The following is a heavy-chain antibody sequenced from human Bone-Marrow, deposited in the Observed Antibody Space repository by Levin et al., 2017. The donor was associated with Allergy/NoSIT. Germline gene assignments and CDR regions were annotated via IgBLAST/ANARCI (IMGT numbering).Heavy chain of an antibody. CDR2: IKDGGSER. V-gene: IGHV3-7*04. J-gene: IGHJ3*01. D-gene: IGHD3-10*01. Sequence: GESLKISCTVSGFTFGTYSMSWVRQAPGKGLEWVANIKDGGSERYYVESVKGRFTISRDDAKNSLYLQMNSLRAEDTAVDYCARDRSALLWFVESPDAFDFWGQGTVVTVSS. CDR1: GFTFGTYS. CDR3: ARDRSALLWFVESPDAFDF.